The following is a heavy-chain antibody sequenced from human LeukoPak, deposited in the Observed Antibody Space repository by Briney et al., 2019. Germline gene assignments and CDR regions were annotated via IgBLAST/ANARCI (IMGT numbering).Heavy chain of an antibody. CDR3: AKERRELFDY. Sequence: GGSLRLSCAASGFTFSDHYMDWVRQAPGKGLEWVGRSRNRADSYTTAYAASVKGRFTISRDDSKNSLYLQMNSLTTEDTAVYYCAKERRELFDYWGQGTLVTVSS. D-gene: IGHD1-7*01. J-gene: IGHJ4*02. CDR1: GFTFSDHY. CDR2: SRNRADSYTT. V-gene: IGHV3-72*01.